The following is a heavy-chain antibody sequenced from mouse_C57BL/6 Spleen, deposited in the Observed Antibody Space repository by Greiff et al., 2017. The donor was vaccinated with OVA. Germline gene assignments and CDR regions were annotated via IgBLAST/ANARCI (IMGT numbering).Heavy chain of an antibody. J-gene: IGHJ2*01. CDR3: ARARRNFDY. V-gene: IGHV1-50*01. CDR1: GYTFTSYW. Sequence: QVQLKESGAELVKPGASVKLSCKASGYTFTSYWMQWVKQRPGQGLEWIGEIDPSDSYTNYNQKFKGKATLTVYTSSSTAYMQLSSLTSEDSAVYYCARARRNFDYWGQGTTLTVSS. CDR2: IDPSDSYT.